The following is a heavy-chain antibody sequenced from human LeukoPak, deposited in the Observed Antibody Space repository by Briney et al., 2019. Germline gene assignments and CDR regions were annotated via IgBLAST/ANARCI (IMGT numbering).Heavy chain of an antibody. V-gene: IGHV1-18*01. Sequence: GASVKASCKASGYTFTSYGISWVRQAPGQGLEWMGWISAYNGNTNYAQSLQGRVTMTTDRSTSTAYMELRSLTSDDTALYYCARVVVGATNCFDPWGQGTLVTVSS. J-gene: IGHJ5*02. CDR1: GYTFTSYG. CDR2: ISAYNGNT. CDR3: ARVVVGATNCFDP. D-gene: IGHD2-15*01.